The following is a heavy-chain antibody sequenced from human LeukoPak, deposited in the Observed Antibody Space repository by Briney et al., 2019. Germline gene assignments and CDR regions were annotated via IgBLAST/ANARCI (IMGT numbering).Heavy chain of an antibody. CDR3: ATLCGGDCYRDY. D-gene: IGHD2-21*02. CDR1: GYTFTDYY. J-gene: IGHJ4*02. V-gene: IGHV1-2*02. CDR2: INPNSGGT. Sequence: ASVKVSCKASGYTFTDYYMHWVRQAPGQGLEWMGWINPNSGGTNYAHKFQGRVTMTRDTSTSTVYMELSSLRSEDTAVYYCATLCGGDCYRDYWGQGTLVTVSS.